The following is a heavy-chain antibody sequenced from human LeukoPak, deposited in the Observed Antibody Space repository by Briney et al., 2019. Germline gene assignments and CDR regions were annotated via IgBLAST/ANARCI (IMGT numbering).Heavy chain of an antibody. CDR1: GYTFTGHY. J-gene: IGHJ3*02. CDR3: ARGGATKTFAFDI. Sequence: ASVKVSCKASGYTFTGHYMHWVRQAPGQGLEWMGWISAYNGNTNYAQKLQGRVTMTTDTSTSTAYMELRSLRSDDTAVYYCARGGATKTFAFDIWGQGTMVTVSS. D-gene: IGHD1-26*01. V-gene: IGHV1-18*04. CDR2: ISAYNGNT.